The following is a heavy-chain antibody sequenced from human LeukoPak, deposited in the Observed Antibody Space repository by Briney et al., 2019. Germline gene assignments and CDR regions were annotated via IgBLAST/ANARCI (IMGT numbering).Heavy chain of an antibody. J-gene: IGHJ4*02. Sequence: PGGSLRLSCAASGFTFSSYAMSWVRQAPGKGLEWVSPIIGIGGSTYYADSVKGRFTISRDNSKNTLYLQMNSLRAEDTAVYYCAKAGYCSSTSCYTVPTPIAYWGQGTLVTVSS. CDR2: IIGIGGST. D-gene: IGHD2-2*02. CDR3: AKAGYCSSTSCYTVPTPIAY. CDR1: GFTFSSYA. V-gene: IGHV3-23*01.